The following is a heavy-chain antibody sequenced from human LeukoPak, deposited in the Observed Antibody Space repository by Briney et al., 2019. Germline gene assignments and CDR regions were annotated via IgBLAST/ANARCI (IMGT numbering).Heavy chain of an antibody. Sequence: GESLKISCKGSGYSFTSYWIGWVRQMPGKGLEWMGIIYPGDSDTRYSPSFQGQVPISADKSISTAYLQWSSLKASDTAMYYCARQSGHCSSTSCYSDYGWFDPWGQGTLVTVSS. V-gene: IGHV5-51*01. J-gene: IGHJ5*02. CDR1: GYSFTSYW. CDR2: IYPGDSDT. CDR3: ARQSGHCSSTSCYSDYGWFDP. D-gene: IGHD2-2*01.